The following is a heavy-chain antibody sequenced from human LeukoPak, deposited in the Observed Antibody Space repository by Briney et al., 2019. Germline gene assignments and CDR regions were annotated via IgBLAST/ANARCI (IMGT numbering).Heavy chain of an antibody. CDR3: ARRHYDFWSGYPTFDP. CDR2: ISAYNGNT. D-gene: IGHD3-3*01. J-gene: IGHJ5*02. CDR1: GYTFTSYG. V-gene: IGHV1-18*01. Sequence: ASVKVSCKASGYTFTSYGISWVRQAPGQGLEWMGWISAYNGNTNYAQKLLGRVTMTTDTSTSTAYMELRSLRSDDTAVYYCARRHYDFWSGYPTFDPWGQGTLVTVSS.